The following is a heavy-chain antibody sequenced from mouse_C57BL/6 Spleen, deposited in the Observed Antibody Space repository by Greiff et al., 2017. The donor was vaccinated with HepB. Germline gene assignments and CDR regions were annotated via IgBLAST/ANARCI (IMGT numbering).Heavy chain of an antibody. V-gene: IGHV1-62-2*01. J-gene: IGHJ2*01. D-gene: IGHD1-1*01. CDR3: ARHGDYYGSAHYFAY. Sequence: VQRVESGAELVKPGASVKLSCKASGYTFTEYTIHWVKQRSGQGLEWIGWFYPGSGSIKYNEKFKDKATLTADKSSSTVYMELSRLISEDSAVYFWARHGDYYGSAHYFAYWGQGTTLTVSS. CDR2: FYPGSGSI. CDR1: GYTFTEYT.